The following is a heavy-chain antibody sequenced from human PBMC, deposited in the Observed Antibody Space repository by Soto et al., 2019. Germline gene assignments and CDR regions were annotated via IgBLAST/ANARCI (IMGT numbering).Heavy chain of an antibody. D-gene: IGHD2-15*01. CDR1: GGSVSSGSYY. J-gene: IGHJ4*02. CDR3: ARAGEFSGGSRKRKSPYYFDY. V-gene: IGHV4-61*01. CDR2: IYYSGST. Sequence: SETLSLTCTVSGGSVSSGSYYWSWIRQPPGKGLEWIGYIYYSGSTNYNPSLKSRVTISVDTSKNQFSLKLSSVTAADTAVYYCARAGEFSGGSRKRKSPYYFDYWGQGTLVTVSS.